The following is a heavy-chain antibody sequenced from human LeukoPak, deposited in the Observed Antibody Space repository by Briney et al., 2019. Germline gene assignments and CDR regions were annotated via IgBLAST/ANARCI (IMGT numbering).Heavy chain of an antibody. J-gene: IGHJ5*02. D-gene: IGHD3-22*01. CDR1: GGSITSVNL. CDR2: MYLSGTT. CDR3: ARGEEVIVVGWFDP. Sequence: PSETLSLTCAVSGGSITSVNLWAWVRQPPGKGLEWVGEMYLSGTTTCNPSLRGRATISLDRSKNQVSLRLNSVTAADTAVYYCARGEEVIVVGWFDPWGQGTLVTVSS. V-gene: IGHV4-4*02.